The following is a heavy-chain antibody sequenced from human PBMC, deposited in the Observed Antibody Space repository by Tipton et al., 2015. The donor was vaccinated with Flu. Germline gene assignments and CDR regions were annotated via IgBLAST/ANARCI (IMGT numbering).Heavy chain of an antibody. CDR2: VSSSGST. D-gene: IGHD3-22*01. J-gene: IGHJ5*02. Sequence: TLSLTCTASGDSITSGNYYWTWIRQSAGKGLEWFGRVSSSGSTRYNPSLKGRATISLDMSRNQYSLKLISVTAAATAVYYCTRGTIYYDSRGFEYYRFGPWGQGSLVSVSS. CDR1: GDSITSGNYY. V-gene: IGHV4-61*02. CDR3: TRGTIYYDSRGFEYYRFGP.